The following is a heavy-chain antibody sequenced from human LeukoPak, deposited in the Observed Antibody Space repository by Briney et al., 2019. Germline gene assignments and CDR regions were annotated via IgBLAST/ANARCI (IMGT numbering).Heavy chain of an antibody. D-gene: IGHD2-2*01. V-gene: IGHV4-34*01. CDR3: AKMPLCRLEPFDY. CDR2: ISHRGRS. J-gene: IGHJ4*02. Sequence: PSGTLSLTCAVSGGAVSGYYWSWIRQPPGTGLEWIGEISHRGRSHYTPSLQRRVTMSVDTSRNQFALEVGSMTAADTVFYYWAKMPLCRLEPFDYWGQGTLVTVSS. CDR1: GGAVSGYY.